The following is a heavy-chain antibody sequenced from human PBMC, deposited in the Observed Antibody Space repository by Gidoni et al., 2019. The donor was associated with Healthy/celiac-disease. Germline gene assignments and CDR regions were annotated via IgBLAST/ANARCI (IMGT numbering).Heavy chain of an antibody. D-gene: IGHD2-15*01. CDR1: GYTFTGYY. Sequence: QVQLVQSGAEVKKPGASVKVSCQASGYTFTGYYLHWVRQAPGQGLEWMGRINPNSGGTNYAQKFQGRVTMTRDTSISTAYMELSRLRSDDTAVYYCAVLETVVVVAATPGSDWFDPWGQGTLVTVSS. CDR3: AVLETVVVVAATPGSDWFDP. J-gene: IGHJ5*02. CDR2: INPNSGGT. V-gene: IGHV1-2*06.